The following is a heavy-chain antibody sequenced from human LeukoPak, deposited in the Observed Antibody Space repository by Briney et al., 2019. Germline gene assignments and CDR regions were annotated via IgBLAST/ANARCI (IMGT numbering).Heavy chain of an antibody. CDR3: ARRDDFWSGYYRWIRFDP. Sequence: GGSLRLSCAASGFTFSDYYMSWIRQAPGKGLEWVSYISSSGSTIYYADSVKGRFTISRDNAKNSLYLQMNSLRAEDTAVYYCARRDDFWSGYYRWIRFDPWGQGTLVTVS. CDR2: ISSSGSTI. D-gene: IGHD3-3*01. V-gene: IGHV3-11*01. J-gene: IGHJ5*02. CDR1: GFTFSDYY.